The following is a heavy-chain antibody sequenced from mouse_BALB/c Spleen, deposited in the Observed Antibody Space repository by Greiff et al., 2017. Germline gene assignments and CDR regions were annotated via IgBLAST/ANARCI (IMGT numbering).Heavy chain of an antibody. Sequence: EVQRVESGGDLVKPGGSLKLSCAASGFTFSSYGMSWVRQTPDKRLEWVATISSGGSYTYYPDSVKGRFTISRDNAKNTLYLQMSSLKSEDTAMYYCARQDVDYAMDYWGQGTSVTVSS. CDR1: GFTFSSYG. CDR2: ISSGGSYT. CDR3: ARQDVDYAMDY. J-gene: IGHJ4*01. V-gene: IGHV5-6*01.